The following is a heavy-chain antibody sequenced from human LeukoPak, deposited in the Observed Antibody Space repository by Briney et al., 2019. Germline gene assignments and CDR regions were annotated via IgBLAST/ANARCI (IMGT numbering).Heavy chain of an antibody. CDR1: GYSISSGYY. Sequence: SETLSLTCTVSGYSISSGYYWGWIRQPPGKGLEWIGIIYHSGSTYYNPSPKSRVTISVDTSKNQFSLKLSSVTAADTAVYYCARLLSSGSYYSNWFDPWGQGTLVTVSS. CDR3: ARLLSSGSYYSNWFDP. D-gene: IGHD3-10*01. CDR2: IYHSGST. V-gene: IGHV4-38-2*02. J-gene: IGHJ5*02.